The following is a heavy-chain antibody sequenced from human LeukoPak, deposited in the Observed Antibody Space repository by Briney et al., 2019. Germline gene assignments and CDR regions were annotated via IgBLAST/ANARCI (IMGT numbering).Heavy chain of an antibody. CDR3: ARDSKLRSGGLFDP. D-gene: IGHD2-15*01. CDR2: IKPDGSEG. V-gene: IGHV3-7*01. CDR1: GFTFSSYW. J-gene: IGHJ5*02. Sequence: GGSLRLSCTASGFTFSSYWMSWVRQAPGKGLEWVADIKPDGSEGYYVDSVTGRFTISRDNAKNSLYLQMNSLRAEDTAVYSCARDSKLRSGGLFDPWGQGTLVTVSS.